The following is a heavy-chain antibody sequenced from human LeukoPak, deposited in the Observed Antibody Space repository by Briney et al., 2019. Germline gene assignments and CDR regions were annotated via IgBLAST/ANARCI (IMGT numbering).Heavy chain of an antibody. CDR3: ARDLLKRFLGIGY. V-gene: IGHV3-21*01. Sequence: GGSLRLSCAASGFTFSSYSMNWVRQAPGKGLEWVSSISSSSSYIYYADSVKGRFTISRDNAKNSLYLQMNSLRAEDTAVYYCARDLLKRFLGIGYWGQGTLVTVSS. CDR2: ISSSSSYI. D-gene: IGHD7-27*01. J-gene: IGHJ4*02. CDR1: GFTFSSYS.